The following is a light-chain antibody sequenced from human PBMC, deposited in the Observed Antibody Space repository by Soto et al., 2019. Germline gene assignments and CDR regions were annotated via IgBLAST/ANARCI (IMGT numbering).Light chain of an antibody. V-gene: IGKV1-9*01. CDR2: AAY. CDR3: PQGESYPST. CDR1: QGISSF. Sequence: IQLTQTPSSLSASVGDRVTITCRASQGISSFLAWYQQKPGKAPKLLIYAAYSLQSGVPSRFSGSGFGTDFTLTITSLQPEDFATYYWPQGESYPSTFGGGTKVEMK. J-gene: IGKJ4*01.